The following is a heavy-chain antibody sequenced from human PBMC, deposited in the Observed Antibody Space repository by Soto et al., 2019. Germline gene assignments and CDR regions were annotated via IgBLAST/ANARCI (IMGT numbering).Heavy chain of an antibody. CDR3: AKVGYSSSSVGMDV. CDR2: ISGSGGRT. D-gene: IGHD6-13*01. CDR1: GFTFSSYA. Sequence: EVQLLESGGGLVQPGGSLRLSCAASGFTFSSYAMSWVRQAPGKGLEWVSAISGSGGRTYYADSVKGRVTIPRDNSKNTLYLQMTSLRAAETAVYYCAKVGYSSSSVGMDVWGQGTTITVSS. V-gene: IGHV3-23*01. J-gene: IGHJ6*02.